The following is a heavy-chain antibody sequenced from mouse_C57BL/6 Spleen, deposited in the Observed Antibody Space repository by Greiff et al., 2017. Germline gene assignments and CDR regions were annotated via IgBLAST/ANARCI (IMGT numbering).Heavy chain of an antibody. Sequence: VHLVESGPGLVAPSQRLSITCTVSGFSLTSYGVHWVRQPPGKGLEWLVVIWSDGSTTYNSALKSRLSISKDNSKSQVFLKMNSLQTDDTAMYYCARHGHYGSTWYFDVWGTGTTVTVSS. V-gene: IGHV2-6-1*01. CDR3: ARHGHYGSTWYFDV. CDR1: GFSLTSYG. D-gene: IGHD1-1*01. CDR2: IWSDGST. J-gene: IGHJ1*03.